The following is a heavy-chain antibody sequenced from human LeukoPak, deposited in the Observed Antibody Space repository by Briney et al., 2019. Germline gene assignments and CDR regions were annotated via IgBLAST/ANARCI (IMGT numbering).Heavy chain of an antibody. D-gene: IGHD2-15*01. CDR3: ARAHCSGGSCYGWRYFDL. V-gene: IGHV4-30-2*01. CDR1: GGSISSGGYS. Sequence: PSQTLSLTCAVSGGSISSGGYSWSRIRQPPGKGLEWIGYIYHSGSTYYNPSLKSRVTISVDRSKNQFSLKLSSVTAADTAVYYCARAHCSGGSCYGWRYFDLWGRGTLVTVSS. J-gene: IGHJ2*01. CDR2: IYHSGST.